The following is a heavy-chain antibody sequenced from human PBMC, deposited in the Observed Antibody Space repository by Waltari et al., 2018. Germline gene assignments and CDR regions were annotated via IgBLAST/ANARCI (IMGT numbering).Heavy chain of an antibody. V-gene: IGHV4-31*03. CDR2: IYYSGST. CDR3: ARVVDSSGYPPPDAFDI. Sequence: QVQLQESGPGLVKPSQTLSLTCTVSGGSISSGGYYWSWIGQHPGKGLEWIGYIYYSGSTYYNPSLKSRVTISVDTSKNQFSLKLSSVTAADTAVYYCARVVDSSGYPPPDAFDIWGQGTMVTVSS. J-gene: IGHJ3*02. CDR1: GGSISSGGYY. D-gene: IGHD3-22*01.